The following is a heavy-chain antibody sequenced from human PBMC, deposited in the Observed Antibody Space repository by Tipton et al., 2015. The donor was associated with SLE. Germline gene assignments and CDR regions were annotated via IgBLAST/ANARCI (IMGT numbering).Heavy chain of an antibody. CDR3: ARVPPAGRAFDI. V-gene: IGHV4-61*01. J-gene: IGHJ3*02. Sequence: TLSLTCTVSGGSISSSSYYWSWIRQPPGKGLEWIGYIYYSGSTNYNPSLKSRVTISVDTSKNQFSLKLSSVTAADTAVYYCARVPPAGRAFDIWGQGTMVTVSS. CDR2: IYYSGST. CDR1: GGSISSSSYY.